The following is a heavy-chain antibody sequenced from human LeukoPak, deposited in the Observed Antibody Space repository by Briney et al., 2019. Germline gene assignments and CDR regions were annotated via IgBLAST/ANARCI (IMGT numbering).Heavy chain of an antibody. D-gene: IGHD3-3*01. CDR3: ARLFGDGRNRGVMDV. CDR2: IYSRENT. V-gene: IGHV4-4*09. J-gene: IGHJ6*03. CDR1: VGSISNYY. Sequence: SETLSLTCNVSVGSISNYYWSRIRQPPGKGLEGIGYIYSRENTKYNPSLKSRVTILDDTSNNQFSLSLISVTAADTAVYYCARLFGDGRNRGVMDVWGKGTTVTVSS.